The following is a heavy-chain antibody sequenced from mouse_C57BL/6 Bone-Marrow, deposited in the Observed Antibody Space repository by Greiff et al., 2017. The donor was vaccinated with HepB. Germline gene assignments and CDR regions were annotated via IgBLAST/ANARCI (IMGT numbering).Heavy chain of an antibody. CDR1: GFTFNTYA. CDR3: VREGAAQACYYAMDY. V-gene: IGHV10-3*01. CDR2: IRSKSSNYAT. J-gene: IGHJ4*01. Sequence: EVMLVESGGGLVQPKGSLKLSCAASGFTFNTYAMHWVRQAPGKGLEWVARIRSKSSNYATYYADSVKDRFTISRDDSQSMLYLQMNNLKTEDTAMYYCVREGAAQACYYAMDYWGQGTSVTVSS. D-gene: IGHD3-2*02.